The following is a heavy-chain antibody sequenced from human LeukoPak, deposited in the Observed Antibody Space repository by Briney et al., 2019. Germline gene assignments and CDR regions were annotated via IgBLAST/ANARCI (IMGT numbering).Heavy chain of an antibody. Sequence: GGSLRLSCAASGLNFNNYWMTWVRQAPGKGLEWVANIKKDGSESYYVDSVKGRFTISRDNAKDSLYLQMNSLRAEDTAVYFCVAPSATAAGIFDFWGQGTLVTVSS. D-gene: IGHD6-25*01. CDR1: GLNFNNYW. V-gene: IGHV3-7*01. CDR2: IKKDGSES. J-gene: IGHJ4*02. CDR3: VAPSATAAGIFDF.